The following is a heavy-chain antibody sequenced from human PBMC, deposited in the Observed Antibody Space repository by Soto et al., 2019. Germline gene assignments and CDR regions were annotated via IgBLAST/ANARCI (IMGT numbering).Heavy chain of an antibody. V-gene: IGHV1-46*01. CDR1: GYTFTSYY. CDR2: INPSGGST. Sequence: GASVKVSCKASGYTFTSYYMHWVRQAPGQGLEWMGIINPSGGSTSYAQKFQGRVTMTRDTSTSTAYMELSSLRSEDTAVYYCARDRLGPTGTTRVTGAFDIWGQGTMVTVSS. CDR3: ARDRLGPTGTTRVTGAFDI. J-gene: IGHJ3*02. D-gene: IGHD1-1*01.